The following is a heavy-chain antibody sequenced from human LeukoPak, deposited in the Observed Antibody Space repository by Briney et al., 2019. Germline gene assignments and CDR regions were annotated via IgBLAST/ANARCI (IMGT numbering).Heavy chain of an antibody. V-gene: IGHV3-74*01. CDR2: ITGDGSYT. CDR3: ARGGVPAAFDF. Sequence: GGSLRLSCAASGFTVSSNYMSWVRQAPGKGLVWVSLITGDGSYTNAADSVKGRFTISRDNVKNMLFLQMDSLRGEDTAVYFCARGGVPAAFDFWGQGILVTVSS. D-gene: IGHD2-2*01. J-gene: IGHJ4*02. CDR1: GFTVSSNY.